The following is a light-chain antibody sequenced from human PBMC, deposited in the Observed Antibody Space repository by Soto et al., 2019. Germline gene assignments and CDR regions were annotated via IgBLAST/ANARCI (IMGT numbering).Light chain of an antibody. CDR3: QQANRFPLS. J-gene: IGKJ2*01. Sequence: DIQMTQSPSSMSASVGDRVTITCRASQDIGSWLAWYQQKPGKAPNLLIFGAFNSQSGVPSRFSGSGSGTDFTLTISSLQPEDSATYYCQQANRFPLSFGQGTKLEIK. CDR1: QDIGSW. CDR2: GAF. V-gene: IGKV1-12*01.